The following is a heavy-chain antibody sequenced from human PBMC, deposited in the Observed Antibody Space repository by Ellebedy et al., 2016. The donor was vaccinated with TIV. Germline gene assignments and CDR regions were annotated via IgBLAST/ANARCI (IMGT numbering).Heavy chain of an antibody. V-gene: IGHV1-69*10. CDR2: INPIVGIA. CDR3: ARGYFGSGSYRDYYYYMDV. CDR1: GGTFSSYA. J-gene: IGHJ6*03. D-gene: IGHD3-10*01. Sequence: AASVKVSCKASGGTFSSYAISWVRQAPGQGLEWMGGINPIVGIANYAQKFQGRVTITADKSTSTAYMELGSLRSEDTAVYYCARGYFGSGSYRDYYYYMDVWGKGTTVTVSS.